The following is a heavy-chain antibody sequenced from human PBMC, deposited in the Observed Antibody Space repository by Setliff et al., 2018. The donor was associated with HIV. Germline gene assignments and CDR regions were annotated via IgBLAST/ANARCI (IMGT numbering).Heavy chain of an antibody. J-gene: IGHJ6*03. CDR3: AREGGVDLPTMDV. CDR1: GGSISSYY. CDR2: IYYSGST. D-gene: IGHD2-15*01. V-gene: IGHV4-59*01. Sequence: PSETLSLTCTVSGGSISSYYWSWIRQPPGKGLEWIGYIYYSGSTSYNPSLKSRVTISVDTSKKQFSLKLRSVTAADTAVYYCAREGGVDLPTMDVWGKGTTVTVS.